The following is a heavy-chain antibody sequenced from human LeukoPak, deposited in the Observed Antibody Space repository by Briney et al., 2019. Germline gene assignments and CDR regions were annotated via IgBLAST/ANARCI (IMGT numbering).Heavy chain of an antibody. V-gene: IGHV1-69*06. CDR3: ARGIAAASYYYYYYMDV. CDR1: GGTFSSYA. J-gene: IGHJ6*03. Sequence: RASVKVSCKASGGTFSSYAISWVRQAPGQGLGWMGGIIPIFGTANYAQKFQGRVTITADKSTSTAYMELSSLRSEDTAAYYCARGIAAASYYYYYYMDVWGKGTTVTVSS. D-gene: IGHD6-13*01. CDR2: IIPIFGTA.